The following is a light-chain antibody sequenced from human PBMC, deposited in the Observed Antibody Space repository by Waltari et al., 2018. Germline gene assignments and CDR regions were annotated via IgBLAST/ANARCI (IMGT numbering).Light chain of an antibody. J-gene: IGLJ1*01. CDR3: CSRDTSGKQYV. CDR1: SLRTYY. V-gene: IGLV3-19*01. Sequence: SSELTQDPAVSVALGQRVRITCQGDSLRTYYATWYQQKPGQAPVVVIYGHNKRPSGIQARFCGSSAGNTAVLTITGAQAEDEADYYCCSRDTSGKQYVFGPGTQVTV. CDR2: GHN.